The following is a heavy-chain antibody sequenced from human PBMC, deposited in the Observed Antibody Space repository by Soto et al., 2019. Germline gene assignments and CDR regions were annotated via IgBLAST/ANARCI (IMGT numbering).Heavy chain of an antibody. J-gene: IGHJ4*02. Sequence: QVHLVQSGAEVKKPGASVKVSCQASGYAFTTYGITWVRQAPGQGLEWMGWISAHNGNTNYAQKLQGRVTVTRYTSTSTAYMELRSLRSDDTAVYYCARGRDGDYWGQGALVTVSS. CDR1: GYAFTTYG. D-gene: IGHD6-6*01. V-gene: IGHV1-18*01. CDR2: ISAHNGNT. CDR3: ARGRDGDY.